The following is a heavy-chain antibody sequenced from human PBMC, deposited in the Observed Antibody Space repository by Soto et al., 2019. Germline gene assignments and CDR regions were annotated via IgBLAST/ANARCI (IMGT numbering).Heavy chain of an antibody. Sequence: ASVKVSCTASGYTFTAYYIHWVRQAPGQGLEWMGWINPNGGGTKYAQKFQGRVTMTRDTSINTAYMELTRLTSDDTAVYYCARAVHTMIRGVRFRVDQWGQGTLVPAPQ. D-gene: IGHD3-10*01. CDR3: ARAVHTMIRGVRFRVDQ. CDR1: GYTFTAYY. CDR2: INPNGGGT. J-gene: IGHJ4*02. V-gene: IGHV1-2*02.